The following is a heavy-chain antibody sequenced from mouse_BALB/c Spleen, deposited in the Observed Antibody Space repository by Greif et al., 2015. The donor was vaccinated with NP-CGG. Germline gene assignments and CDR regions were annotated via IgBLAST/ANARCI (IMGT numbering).Heavy chain of an antibody. J-gene: IGHJ3*01. Sequence: EVKLVESGGGLVKPGGSLELSCAASGFTFSDYYMYWVRQTPEKRLEWVATISDGGSYTYYPDSVKERFTISRDNAKNNLYLQMSSLKSEDTAMYYCARAPLYDGYDEGFAYWGQGTLVTVSA. CDR3: ARAPLYDGYDEGFAY. CDR1: GFTFSDYY. D-gene: IGHD2-3*01. V-gene: IGHV5-4*02. CDR2: ISDGGSYT.